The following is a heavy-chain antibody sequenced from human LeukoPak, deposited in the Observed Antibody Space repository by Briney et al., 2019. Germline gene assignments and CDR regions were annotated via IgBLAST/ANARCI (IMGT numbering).Heavy chain of an antibody. D-gene: IGHD5-18*01. CDR2: ISWNSGSI. CDR3: AKGHTYGLGESYLDF. CDR1: GYTFDDYA. Sequence: GRSLRLSCEASGYTFDDYAMHWVQQAPGKGLEWVSAISWNSGSIGYADSVKGRFTISRDNGKNSLYLQMNSLRTEDTALYYCAKGHTYGLGESYLDFWGQGTLVSVSS. J-gene: IGHJ4*02. V-gene: IGHV3-9*01.